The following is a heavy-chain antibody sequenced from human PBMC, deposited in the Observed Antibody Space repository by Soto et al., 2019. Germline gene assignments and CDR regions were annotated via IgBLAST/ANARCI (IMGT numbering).Heavy chain of an antibody. J-gene: IGHJ4*02. CDR2: ISGSGFDT. D-gene: IGHD3-22*01. Sequence: PGGSLRLSCAASGFTFSSYAMSWVRQAPGKGLEWVSAISGSGFDTYDADSVKGRFTISRDNSKDTVYLQMNSLRAEDTAVYYCASRPMTSPGAFPYWGQGILVTVSS. V-gene: IGHV3-23*01. CDR3: ASRPMTSPGAFPY. CDR1: GFTFSSYA.